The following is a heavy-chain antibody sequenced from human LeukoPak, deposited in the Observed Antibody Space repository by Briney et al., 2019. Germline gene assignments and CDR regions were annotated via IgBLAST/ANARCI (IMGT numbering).Heavy chain of an antibody. CDR3: ARDRIRGYYDSSGYYSTANYFDY. D-gene: IGHD3-22*01. Sequence: GSLRLSCAASGFTFSSYWMSWVRQAPGKGLEWVANIKQDGSEKYYVDSVKGRFTISRDNAKNSLYLQMNSLRAEDTAVYYCARDRIRGYYDSSGYYSTANYFDYWGQGTLVTVSS. J-gene: IGHJ4*02. V-gene: IGHV3-7*01. CDR1: GFTFSSYW. CDR2: IKQDGSEK.